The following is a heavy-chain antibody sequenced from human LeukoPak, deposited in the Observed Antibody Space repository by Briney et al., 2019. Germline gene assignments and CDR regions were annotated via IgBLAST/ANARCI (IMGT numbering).Heavy chain of an antibody. V-gene: IGHV1-18*01. J-gene: IGHJ4*02. CDR2: ISAYNYNT. Sequence: ASVKVSCKASGYTFTSYYISWVRQAPGQGLEWMGWISAYNYNTNYAQKLQGRVTMTTDTSTSTAYMELRSLRSDDTAVYYCARDLRTYYYDTSGLSLFDYWGQGTLVTVSS. CDR3: ARDLRTYYYDTSGLSLFDY. D-gene: IGHD3-22*01. CDR1: GYTFTSYY.